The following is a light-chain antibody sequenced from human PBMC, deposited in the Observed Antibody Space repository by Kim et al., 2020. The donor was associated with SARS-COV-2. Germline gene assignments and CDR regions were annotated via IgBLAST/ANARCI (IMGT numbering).Light chain of an antibody. J-gene: IGKJ4*01. CDR1: KGIINY. V-gene: IGKV1-27*01. CDR3: QKYNSAPPLT. CDR2: AAS. Sequence: SEGDRVTHTCRASKGIINYLAWYQQKPGRVPKLLIYAASTLQSGVPSRFSGSGSGTDFTLTISSLQPEDVATYYCQKYNSAPPLTFGGGTKVDIK.